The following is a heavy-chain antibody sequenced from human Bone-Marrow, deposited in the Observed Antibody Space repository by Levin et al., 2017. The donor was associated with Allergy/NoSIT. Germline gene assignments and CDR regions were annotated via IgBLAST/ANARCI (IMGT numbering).Heavy chain of an antibody. CDR1: GFTFSSYA. D-gene: IGHD4-17*01. CDR2: ISGSGGST. Sequence: GGSLRLSCAASGFTFSSYAMSWVRQAPGKGLEWVSAISGSGGSTYYADSVKGRFTISRDNSKNTLYLQMNSLRAEDTAVYYCAKVPKWDDYGDYRNWFDPWGQGTLVTVSS. V-gene: IGHV3-23*01. CDR3: AKVPKWDDYGDYRNWFDP. J-gene: IGHJ5*02.